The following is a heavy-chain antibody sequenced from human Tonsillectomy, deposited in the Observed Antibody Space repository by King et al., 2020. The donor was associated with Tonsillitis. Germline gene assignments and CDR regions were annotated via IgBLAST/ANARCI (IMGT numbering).Heavy chain of an antibody. J-gene: IGHJ6*02. Sequence: LQLQESGPGLVKPSETLSLTCTISGGSISGYYWSWIRQPPGKGLEWIWYIYYSGSTNSNPSPKSRVTISVDTSKNQFSLKLGSVTAADTAVYYCARIPIDYAHRYGMDVWGQGTTVTVSS. D-gene: IGHD4-17*01. V-gene: IGHV4-59*01. CDR2: IYYSGST. CDR1: GGSISGYY. CDR3: ARIPIDYAHRYGMDV.